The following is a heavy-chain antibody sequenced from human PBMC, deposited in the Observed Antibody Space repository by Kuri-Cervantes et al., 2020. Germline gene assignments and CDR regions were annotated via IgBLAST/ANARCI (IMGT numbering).Heavy chain of an antibody. CDR3: ARDRSSSWN. Sequence: SQTLSLSCGVSGGSISSSNWWTWVRQPPGKGLEGIGSIYHSGSTYYNPSLKSRVTISVDTSKNQFSLKLSSVTAADTAVYYCARDRSSSWNWGQGTLVTVS. CDR2: IYHSGST. J-gene: IGHJ4*02. CDR1: GGSISSSNW. D-gene: IGHD6-13*01. V-gene: IGHV4-4*02.